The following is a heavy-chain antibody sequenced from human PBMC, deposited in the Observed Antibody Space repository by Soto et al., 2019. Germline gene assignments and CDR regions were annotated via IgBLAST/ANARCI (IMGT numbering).Heavy chain of an antibody. CDR1: GGTFSSYA. Sequence: SVKVSCKASGGTFSSYAISWVRQAPGQGLEWMGGIIPIFGTANYAQKFQGRVTITADKSTSTAYMELSSLRSEDTAVYYCAREYSSSSFWFDPWGQGTLVTVSS. D-gene: IGHD6-6*01. V-gene: IGHV1-69*06. CDR2: IIPIFGTA. CDR3: AREYSSSSFWFDP. J-gene: IGHJ5*02.